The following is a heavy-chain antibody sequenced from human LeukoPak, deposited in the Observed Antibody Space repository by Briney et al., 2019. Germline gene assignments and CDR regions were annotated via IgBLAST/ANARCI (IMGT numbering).Heavy chain of an antibody. CDR1: GFTVSSNY. D-gene: IGHD4-23*01. J-gene: IGHJ4*02. Sequence: GGSLRLSCAASGFTVSSNYMSWVRQAPGRGLEWVSYISSGSSTIFYTDFVKGRFTISRDNAKNTLYLQMNSLRAEDTAVYYCARDRGYGGNSPLGYWGQGTLVTVSS. V-gene: IGHV3-48*01. CDR3: ARDRGYGGNSPLGY. CDR2: ISSGSSTI.